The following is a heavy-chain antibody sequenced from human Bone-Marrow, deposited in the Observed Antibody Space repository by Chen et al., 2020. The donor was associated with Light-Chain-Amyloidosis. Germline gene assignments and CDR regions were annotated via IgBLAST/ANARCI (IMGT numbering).Heavy chain of an antibody. Sequence: GFSFSSYWMHWVRQAPGKGLMWVSRINEDGRTTTYADSVKGRFTISRDNAKNKLYLQMNSLKDEDTAVYYCGRDVAGADDYWVQGNLVTVSS. J-gene: IGHJ4*02. D-gene: IGHD6-19*01. CDR1: GFSFSSYW. V-gene: IGHV3-74*01. CDR3: GRDVAGADDY. CDR2: INEDGRTT.